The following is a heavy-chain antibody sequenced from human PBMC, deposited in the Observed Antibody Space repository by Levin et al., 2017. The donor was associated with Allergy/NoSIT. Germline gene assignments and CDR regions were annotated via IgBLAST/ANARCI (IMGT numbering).Heavy chain of an antibody. J-gene: IGHJ6*02. Sequence: GGSLRLSCAASGFTFDDYGMSWVRQAPGKGLEWVSGINWNGAGTGYAESVEGRFTISRDDAKKSLYLQMNSLRAEDTALYYCARGYYTGMDVWGQGTTVTVSS. CDR2: INWNGAGT. CDR1: GFTFDDYG. CDR3: ARGYYTGMDV. D-gene: IGHD3-3*01. V-gene: IGHV3-20*04.